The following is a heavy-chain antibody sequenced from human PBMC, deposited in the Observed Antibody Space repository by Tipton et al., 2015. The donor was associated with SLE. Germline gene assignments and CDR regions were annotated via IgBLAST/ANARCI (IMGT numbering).Heavy chain of an antibody. D-gene: IGHD3-22*01. CDR1: GGSFSGYY. J-gene: IGHJ6*02. V-gene: IGHV4-34*01. CDR3: ARHDNYYDTTGYPAGGMDV. CDR2: INHSGST. Sequence: LVKPSETLSLTCAVYGGSFSGYYWSWIRQPPGKGLEWIGEINHSGSTNYNPSLKSRVTISVDTSKNQFSLKLSSVTAADTAVYYCARHDNYYDTTGYPAGGMDVWGQGTTVTVSS.